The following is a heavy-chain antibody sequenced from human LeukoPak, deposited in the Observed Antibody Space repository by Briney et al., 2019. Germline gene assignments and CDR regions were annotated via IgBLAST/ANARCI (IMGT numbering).Heavy chain of an antibody. V-gene: IGHV4-34*01. D-gene: IGHD5-12*01. J-gene: IGHJ4*02. Sequence: PSETLSLTCAVYGGSFSGYYWSWIRQPPGKGLEWIGEINHSGSTNYNPSLKSRVTISVDTSKNQFSLKLSSVTAADTAVYYCARGRNIHVDIVATPLSFDYWGQGTLVTVSS. CDR2: INHSGST. CDR3: ARGRNIHVDIVATPLSFDY. CDR1: GGSFSGYY.